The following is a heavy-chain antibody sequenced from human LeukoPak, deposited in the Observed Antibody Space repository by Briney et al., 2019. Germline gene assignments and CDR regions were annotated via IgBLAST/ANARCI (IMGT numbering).Heavy chain of an antibody. CDR1: GFTFSSYW. V-gene: IGHV3-7*01. CDR3: ASRHYDFWSGYLDDAFDI. J-gene: IGHJ3*02. D-gene: IGHD3-3*01. CDR2: IKQDGSEK. Sequence: PGGSLRLSCAASGFTFSSYWMSWVRQAPGKGLEWVANIKQDGSEKYYVDSVKGRFTISRDNAKNSLYLQMNSLRAEDTAVYYCASRHYDFWSGYLDDAFDIWGQGTMVTVS.